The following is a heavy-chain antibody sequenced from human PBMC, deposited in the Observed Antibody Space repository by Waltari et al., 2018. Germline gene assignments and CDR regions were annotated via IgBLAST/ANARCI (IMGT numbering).Heavy chain of an antibody. CDR1: GYTFTSYA. V-gene: IGHV1-3*01. CDR3: ARDGRRYSGSYYYYYYYMDV. Sequence: QVQLVQSGAEVKKPGASVKVSCKASGYTFTSYAMHWVRQAPGQRLGWMGWINAGNGNTKYSQKFQGRVTITRDTSASTAYMELSSLRSEDTAVYYCARDGRRYSGSYYYYYYYMDVWGKGTTVTVSS. J-gene: IGHJ6*03. D-gene: IGHD1-26*01. CDR2: INAGNGNT.